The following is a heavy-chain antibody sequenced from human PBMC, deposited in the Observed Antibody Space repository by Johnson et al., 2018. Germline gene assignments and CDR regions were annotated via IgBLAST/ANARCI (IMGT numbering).Heavy chain of an antibody. V-gene: IGHV3-23*01. CDR1: GFTFSGYA. D-gene: IGHD1-1*01. CDR3: AKDTSETAPFDS. CDR2: ISISGGST. Sequence: EVQLLESGGGLVQPGGSLRLSCAASGFTFSGYAMSWVRQAPGTGLGWVSSISISGGSTSYADSVKGRFTISRDNSKNTLYLQINSLRAEDTAVYYCAKDTSETAPFDSWGQGTLVTVSS. J-gene: IGHJ4*02.